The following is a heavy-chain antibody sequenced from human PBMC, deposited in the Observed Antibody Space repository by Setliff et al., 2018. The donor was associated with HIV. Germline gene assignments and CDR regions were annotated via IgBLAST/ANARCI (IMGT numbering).Heavy chain of an antibody. J-gene: IGHJ6*03. Sequence: GESLKISCEASGYSFTTYWIGWVRQKPGKGLEWMGIIYPGDLDTRYSPSFQGQVTISADKSISTAYLQWSSLKASDTAIYYCARQGTSYGSNYYADVWGEGTTVT. CDR3: ARQGTSYGSNYYADV. CDR1: GYSFTTYW. CDR2: IYPGDLDT. V-gene: IGHV5-51*01. D-gene: IGHD5-18*01.